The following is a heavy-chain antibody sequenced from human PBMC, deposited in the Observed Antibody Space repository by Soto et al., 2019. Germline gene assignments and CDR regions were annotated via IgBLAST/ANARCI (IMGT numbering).Heavy chain of an antibody. CDR1: GGSISSGGYY. J-gene: IGHJ6*02. V-gene: IGHV4-31*03. Sequence: QVQLQESGPGLVKPSQTLSLTCTVSGGSISSGGYYWSWIRQHPGKGLEWIGYIYYSGSTYYHPSLKSRVTISVDTAKNQFSLQLSSVTAADTAVYYCAASERTVTNYYGMDVWGQGTTVTVSS. CDR3: AASERTVTNYYGMDV. CDR2: IYYSGST. D-gene: IGHD4-17*01.